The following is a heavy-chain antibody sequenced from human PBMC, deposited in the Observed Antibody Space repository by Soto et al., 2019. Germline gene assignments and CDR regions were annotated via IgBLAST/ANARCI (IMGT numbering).Heavy chain of an antibody. CDR1: GFTFSSYG. D-gene: IGHD1-26*01. CDR3: AKTRYTYYYYGMDV. V-gene: IGHV3-30*18. Sequence: AGGSLRLSCAASGFTFSSYGMHWVRQAPGKGLEWVAVISYDGSNKYYADSVKGRFTISRDNSKNTLYLQMNSLRAEDTAVYYCAKTRYTYYYYGMDVWGQGTTVTVSS. CDR2: ISYDGSNK. J-gene: IGHJ6*02.